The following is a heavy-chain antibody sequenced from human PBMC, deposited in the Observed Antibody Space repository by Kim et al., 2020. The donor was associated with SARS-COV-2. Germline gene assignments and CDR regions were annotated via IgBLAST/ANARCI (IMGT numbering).Heavy chain of an antibody. J-gene: IGHJ4*02. Sequence: YNPSFQGQVTISADKSISTAYLQWSSLKASDTAMYYCARKSIVGATLDYWGQGTLVTVSS. CDR3: ARKSIVGATLDY. D-gene: IGHD1-26*01. V-gene: IGHV5-51*01.